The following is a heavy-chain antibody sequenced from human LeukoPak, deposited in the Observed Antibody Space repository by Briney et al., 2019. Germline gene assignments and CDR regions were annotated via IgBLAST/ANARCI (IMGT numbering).Heavy chain of an antibody. D-gene: IGHD6-19*01. J-gene: IGHJ4*02. V-gene: IGHV3-73*01. CDR1: GFTFSGSA. CDR3: TRPTAGYSSE. CDR2: IRSKANSYAT. Sequence: GGSLKLSCAASGFTFSGSAMHWVRQASGKGLEWVGRIRSKANSYATAYAASVKGRFTISRDDSKNTAYLQMNSLKTEDTAVYYCTRPTAGYSSEWGQGTLVTVSS.